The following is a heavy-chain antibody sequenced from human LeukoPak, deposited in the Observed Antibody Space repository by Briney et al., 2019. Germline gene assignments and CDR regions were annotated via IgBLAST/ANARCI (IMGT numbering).Heavy chain of an antibody. CDR1: GGSFNDYY. V-gene: IGHV4-34*10. D-gene: IGHD2-2*01. Sequence: SETLSLTCAVYGGSFNDYYWSWIRQSPETGLEWIGEIHHSGSTNYNSSLESRVTMSIDTSNNQFSLKLTSVTAADTAVYYCASESGIVVVPAAISYYYGMDVWGQGTTVTVSS. CDR2: IHHSGST. J-gene: IGHJ6*02. CDR3: ASESGIVVVPAAISYYYGMDV.